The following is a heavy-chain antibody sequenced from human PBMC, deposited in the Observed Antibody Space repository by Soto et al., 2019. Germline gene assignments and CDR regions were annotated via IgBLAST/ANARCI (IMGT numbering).Heavy chain of an antibody. V-gene: IGHV1-69*13. CDR2: IIPIFGTA. D-gene: IGHD2-21*02. CDR3: ARGLVTPPHYYYYYGMDV. CDR1: GYTFTSYG. J-gene: IGHJ6*02. Sequence: SVKVSCKASGYTFTSYGISWVRQAPGQGLEWMGGIIPIFGTANYAQKFQGRVTITADESTSTAYMELSSLRSEDTAVYYCARGLVTPPHYYYYYGMDVWGQGTTVTVSS.